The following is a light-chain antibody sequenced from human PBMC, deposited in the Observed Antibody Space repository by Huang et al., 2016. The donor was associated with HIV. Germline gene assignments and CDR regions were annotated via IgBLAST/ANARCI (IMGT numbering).Light chain of an antibody. V-gene: IGKV3-20*01. Sequence: EIVLTQSPGTLSLSPGERATLSCRASQSITTTYLAWYQQITGQAPRLLIYGASDRATGIPDRFSGSGSGTDFTLTISRLEPEDFAIYYCQQYGSPPLTFGGGTKVEIK. J-gene: IGKJ4*01. CDR1: QSITTTY. CDR3: QQYGSPPLT. CDR2: GAS.